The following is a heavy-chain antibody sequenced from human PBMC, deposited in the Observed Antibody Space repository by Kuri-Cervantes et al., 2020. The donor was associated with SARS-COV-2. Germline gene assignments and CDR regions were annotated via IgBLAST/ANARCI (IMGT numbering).Heavy chain of an antibody. Sequence: ASVKVSCKASGYTFTSYYMHWVRQAPGQGLEWMGIINPSGGSTSYAQKFQGRVTMTRDTSTSTVYMGLSSLRSEDTAVYYCARGAPIVVVPAAKGDDAFDIWGQGTMVTVSS. CDR1: GYTFTSYY. V-gene: IGHV1-46*01. CDR3: ARGAPIVVVPAAKGDDAFDI. J-gene: IGHJ3*02. D-gene: IGHD2-2*01. CDR2: INPSGGST.